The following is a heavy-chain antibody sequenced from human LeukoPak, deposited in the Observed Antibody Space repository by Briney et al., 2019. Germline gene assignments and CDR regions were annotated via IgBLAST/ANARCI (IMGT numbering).Heavy chain of an antibody. CDR3: ARHWWDSSGSYHFDY. D-gene: IGHD6-19*01. V-gene: IGHV3-7*05. Sequence: GGSLRLSCAASGFTFSRYWVSWVRQAPGKGLEWVANIKQDGSEIYYVASVKGRFTVSRDNAKNSLSLQMNSLRADDTAVYYCARHWWDSSGSYHFDYWGQGTLVTVSS. J-gene: IGHJ4*02. CDR2: IKQDGSEI. CDR1: GFTFSRYW.